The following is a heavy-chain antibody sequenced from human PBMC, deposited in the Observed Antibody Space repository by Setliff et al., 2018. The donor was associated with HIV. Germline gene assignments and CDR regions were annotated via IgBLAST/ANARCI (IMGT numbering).Heavy chain of an antibody. CDR3: ARGSFYCSGGGCYFY. Sequence: ASVKVSCKASGYTFSTYAMHWVRQAPGQRLEWMGWINAGNGKTKYSQKFQGRVTIMRDTSASTAYMELSSLRSEDTAVYYCARGSFYCSGGGCYFYWGQGSLVTVSS. V-gene: IGHV1-3*01. CDR2: INAGNGKT. J-gene: IGHJ4*02. CDR1: GYTFSTYA. D-gene: IGHD2-15*01.